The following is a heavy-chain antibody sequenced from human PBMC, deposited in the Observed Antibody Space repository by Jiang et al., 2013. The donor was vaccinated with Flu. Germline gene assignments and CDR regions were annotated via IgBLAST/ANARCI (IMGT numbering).Heavy chain of an antibody. CDR3: ARQKAIAAPLSDP. V-gene: IGHV5-51*01. D-gene: IGHD6-25*01. CDR2: IYPGDRDT. J-gene: IGHJ5*02. Sequence: GAEVKKPGESLRISCKGSGYGFTTYWINWVRQMPGKGLEWMGVIYPGDRDTRYRPSFQGRVTISADKSTSTAYLQWSSLRASDSAIYYCARQKAIAAPLSDPWGRGTLVTVSS. CDR1: GYGFTTYW.